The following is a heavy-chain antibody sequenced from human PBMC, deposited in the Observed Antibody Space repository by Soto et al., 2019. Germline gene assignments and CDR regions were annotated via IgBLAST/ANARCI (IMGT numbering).Heavy chain of an antibody. CDR3: ARIGSELSYYYYYGMDV. D-gene: IGHD1-26*01. J-gene: IGHJ6*02. CDR2: IYYSGST. V-gene: IGHV4-39*01. CDR1: GGSISSSSYY. Sequence: PSETLSLTCTVSGGSISSSSYYWGWIRQPPGKGLEWIGSIYYSGSTYYNPSLKSRVTISVDTSKNQFSLKLSSVTAADTAVYYCARIGSELSYYYYYGMDVWGQGTTVTVSS.